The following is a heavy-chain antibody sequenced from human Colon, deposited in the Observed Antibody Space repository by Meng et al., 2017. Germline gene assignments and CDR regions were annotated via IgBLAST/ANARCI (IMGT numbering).Heavy chain of an antibody. D-gene: IGHD3-16*01. CDR1: GFTFSSYW. CDR2: IKTDGSAT. V-gene: IGHV3-74*01. Sequence: GESLKISCAASGFTFSSYWMHWVRQVSGKGLVWVSGIKTDGSATTYADSVKGRFTISRDNAKNTLYLQMNSLRVEDTAVYYCAKGGNPPGPWGQGTLVTVSS. CDR3: AKGGNPPGP. J-gene: IGHJ4*02.